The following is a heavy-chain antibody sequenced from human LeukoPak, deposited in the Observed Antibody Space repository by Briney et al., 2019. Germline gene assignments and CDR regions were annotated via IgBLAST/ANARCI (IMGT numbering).Heavy chain of an antibody. Sequence: SETLSLTRTVSGGSISSYYWSWIRQPAGKGLEWIGRIYTSGSTNYNPSLKSRVTISVDKSKNQFSLKLSSVTAADTAVYYCARIVPAATYYYYYMDVWGKGTTVTVSS. CDR2: IYTSGST. D-gene: IGHD2-2*01. CDR3: ARIVPAATYYYYYMDV. CDR1: GGSISSYY. J-gene: IGHJ6*03. V-gene: IGHV4-4*07.